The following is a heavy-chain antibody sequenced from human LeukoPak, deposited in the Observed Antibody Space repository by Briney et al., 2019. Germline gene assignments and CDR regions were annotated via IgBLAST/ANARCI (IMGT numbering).Heavy chain of an antibody. Sequence: TGGSLKPSCAASGFTFSKYWMLWVRQAPGKGLESVSRINTDGTVTTYADSVKGRFTVSRDNADNTMFLQMNSVSDEDTAVYYCATKQWLAPPPDSWGQGTPVTVSS. CDR1: GFTFSKYW. CDR3: ATKQWLAPPPDS. CDR2: INTDGTVT. J-gene: IGHJ4*02. D-gene: IGHD6-19*01. V-gene: IGHV3-74*01.